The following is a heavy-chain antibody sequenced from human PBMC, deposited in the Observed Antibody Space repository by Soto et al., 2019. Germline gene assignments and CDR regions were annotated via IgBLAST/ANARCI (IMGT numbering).Heavy chain of an antibody. Sequence: PSETLSLTCSVSGGSISSYYWSWIRQPPGKGLEWIGYIYYSGSTNYNPSLKSRVTISVDTSKNQFSLKLSSVTAADTAVYYCARHPGYYDILTGYSTYYFAYWGQGILVTVSS. CDR3: ARHPGYYDILTGYSTYYFAY. V-gene: IGHV4-59*08. D-gene: IGHD3-9*01. J-gene: IGHJ4*02. CDR2: IYYSGST. CDR1: GGSISSYY.